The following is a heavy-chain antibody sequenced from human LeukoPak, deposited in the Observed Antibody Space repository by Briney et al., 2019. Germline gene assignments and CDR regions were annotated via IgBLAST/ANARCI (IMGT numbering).Heavy chain of an antibody. CDR2: ISSSNSYI. V-gene: IGHV3-21*01. J-gene: IGHJ6*02. CDR3: ARDQAYVVMTWESGMDV. Sequence: GGSLRLSCAASGFTFSSYSMNWVRQAPGKGLEWVSSISSSNSYIYYADSVKGRFTISRDNAKNSLYLQMNSLRAEDTAVYYCARDQAYVVMTWESGMDVWGQGTTVTVSS. CDR1: GFTFSSYS. D-gene: IGHD2-21*02.